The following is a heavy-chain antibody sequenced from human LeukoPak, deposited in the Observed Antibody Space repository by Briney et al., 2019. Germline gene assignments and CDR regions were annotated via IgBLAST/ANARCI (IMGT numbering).Heavy chain of an antibody. CDR2: INNDESST. CDR1: GFTLSRYW. D-gene: IGHD4-11*01. CDR3: ARAPPNSPIDY. Sequence: GGSLRLSCAASGFTLSRYWMHWVRQGPGKGLVWVSRINNDESSTNYADSVKGRFTISRDNAKNTLYLQMNSLRAEDTALYYCARAPPNSPIDYWGQGTLVTVSS. V-gene: IGHV3-74*01. J-gene: IGHJ4*02.